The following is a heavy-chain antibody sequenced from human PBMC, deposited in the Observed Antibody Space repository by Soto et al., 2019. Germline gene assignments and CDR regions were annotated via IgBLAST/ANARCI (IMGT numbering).Heavy chain of an antibody. J-gene: IGHJ2*01. V-gene: IGHV1-3*01. D-gene: IGHD3-10*02. CDR2: INAGNGNT. CDR1: GYTFTSYA. Sequence: ASVKVYCKASGYTFTSYAIHWVRQAPGQRLEWMGWINAGNGNTKYSQKFQGRVTITRDTSASTAYMELSSLRSEDTAVYYCAFVLLCCSDHRDLHSFPTRRSSDL. CDR3: AFVLLCCSDHRDLHSFPTRRSSDL.